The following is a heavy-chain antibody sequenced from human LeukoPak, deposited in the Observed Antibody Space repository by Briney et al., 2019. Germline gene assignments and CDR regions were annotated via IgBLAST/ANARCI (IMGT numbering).Heavy chain of an antibody. V-gene: IGHV3-21*01. CDR3: ARDFRSGRTFDY. CDR1: GFTFSSYS. CDR2: ISSSSSYI. D-gene: IGHD2-15*01. Sequence: GGSLRLSCAASGFTFSSYSMNWVRQAPGKGLEWVSSISSSSSYIYYADSVKGRFTIPRDNAKNSLYLQMDSLRAEDTAVYYCARDFRSGRTFDYWGQGTLVTVSS. J-gene: IGHJ4*02.